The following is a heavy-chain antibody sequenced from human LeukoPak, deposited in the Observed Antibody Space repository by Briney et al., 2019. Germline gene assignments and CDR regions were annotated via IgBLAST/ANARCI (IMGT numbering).Heavy chain of an antibody. D-gene: IGHD2-2*02. J-gene: IGHJ4*02. CDR1: GFTFSSYW. CDR2: IKQDGSEK. CDR3: AREPPFGPAAISFDY. Sequence: GGSLRLSCAASGFTFSSYWMSWVRQAPGKGLEWVANIKQDGSEKYYVDSVKGRFTISRDNAKNSLYLQMNSLRAEDTAVYYCAREPPFGPAAISFDYWGQGTLVTVSP. V-gene: IGHV3-7*03.